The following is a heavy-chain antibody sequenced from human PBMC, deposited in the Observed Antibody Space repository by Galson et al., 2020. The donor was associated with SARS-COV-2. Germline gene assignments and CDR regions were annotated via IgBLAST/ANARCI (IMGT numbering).Heavy chain of an antibody. D-gene: IGHD4-17*01. CDR1: GTSISSGSYS. J-gene: IGHJ3*01. V-gene: IGHV4-30-2*01. Sequence: SETLSLTCAVSGTSISSGSYSWNWIRQPPGKGLEWIGYISHSGGTYYNPSLKSRVTISGDRSKNQFSLRLSSVTAADTAVYYCARLHYGEYAPEAFDVWGPGTSVTV. CDR2: ISHSGGT. CDR3: ARLHYGEYAPEAFDV.